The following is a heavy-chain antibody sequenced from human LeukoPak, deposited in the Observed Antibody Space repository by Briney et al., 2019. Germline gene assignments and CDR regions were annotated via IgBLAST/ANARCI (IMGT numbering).Heavy chain of an antibody. V-gene: IGHV3-30-3*01. CDR2: ISYDGSNK. J-gene: IGHJ4*02. CDR3: ARAPAGALDY. Sequence: GGSLSLSCAASGFTFSSYAMHWVRQAPGKGLEWVAVISYDGSNKYYADSVKGRFTISRDNSKNTLYLQMNSLRAEDTAVYYCARAPAGALDYWGQGTLVTVSS. D-gene: IGHD3-10*01. CDR1: GFTFSSYA.